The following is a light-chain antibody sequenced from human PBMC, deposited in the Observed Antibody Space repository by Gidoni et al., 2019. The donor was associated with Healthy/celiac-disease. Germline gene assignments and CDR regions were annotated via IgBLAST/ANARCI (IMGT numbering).Light chain of an antibody. Sequence: EIVLTQSPATLSVSPGERATLSCRASQSVSNNLAWYQQKPGQAPRLLIYGASTRATGIPARFSGSGSGTEFTLTISSLQSEDFAVYYCQQYNNWPPYTFGQGTKLEIK. J-gene: IGKJ2*01. V-gene: IGKV3-15*01. CDR1: QSVSNN. CDR2: GAS. CDR3: QQYNNWPPYT.